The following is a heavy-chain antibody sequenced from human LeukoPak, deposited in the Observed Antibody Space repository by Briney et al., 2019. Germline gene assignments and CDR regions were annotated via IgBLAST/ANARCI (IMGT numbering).Heavy chain of an antibody. CDR2: IIPILGIA. CDR1: GGTFSSYA. Sequence: SVKVSCKASGGTFSSYAISWVRQAPGQGLGWMGRIIPILGIANYAQKFQGRVTITADKSTSTAYMELSSLRSEDTAVYYCARGEVVVVPAHTNWFDPWGQGTLVTVSS. J-gene: IGHJ5*02. V-gene: IGHV1-69*04. CDR3: ARGEVVVVPAHTNWFDP. D-gene: IGHD2-2*01.